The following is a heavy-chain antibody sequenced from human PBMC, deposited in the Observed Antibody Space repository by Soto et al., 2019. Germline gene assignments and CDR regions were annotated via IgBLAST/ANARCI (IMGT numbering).Heavy chain of an antibody. V-gene: IGHV4-34*01. CDR2: INHSGST. Sequence: SETKSLTCSVADGYSGSYDGSWIRQQPGKGLEWIGEINHSGSTNYNPSLKSRVTISVDTSKNQFSLKLSSVTAADTAVYYCARGEKTYYYGSGRLYGMDVWGQGTTVTVSS. J-gene: IGHJ6*02. CDR3: ARGEKTYYYGSGRLYGMDV. D-gene: IGHD3-10*01. CDR1: DGYSGSYD.